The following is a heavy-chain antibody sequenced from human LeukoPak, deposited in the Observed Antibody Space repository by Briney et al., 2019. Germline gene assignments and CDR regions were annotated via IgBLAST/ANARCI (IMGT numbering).Heavy chain of an antibody. V-gene: IGHV4-34*01. J-gene: IGHJ4*02. Sequence: TSETLSLTCAVYGGSFSGYYWTWIRQPPGKGLEWIGDVNHIGSTNYNPSLKSRVSISVDTSKNQFSLRLSSVTAADTAVYYCARQRAWANSVDFWGQGTLVTVSS. CDR1: GGSFSGYY. CDR2: VNHIGST. D-gene: IGHD4-23*01. CDR3: ARQRAWANSVDF.